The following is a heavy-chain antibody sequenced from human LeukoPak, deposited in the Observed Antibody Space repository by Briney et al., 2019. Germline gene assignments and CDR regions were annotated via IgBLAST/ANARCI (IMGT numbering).Heavy chain of an antibody. Sequence: GGSLRLSCAASGFTFSTYGMHWVRQAPGKGLEWVAFIRHDGSNKYYADSVKGRFTISRDSSENTLYLQMSSLRPEHTAVYYCAKDVGNDLTGYYNWFDPWGQGTLVTVSS. D-gene: IGHD3-9*01. J-gene: IGHJ5*02. CDR1: GFTFSTYG. CDR2: IRHDGSNK. V-gene: IGHV3-30*02. CDR3: AKDVGNDLTGYYNWFDP.